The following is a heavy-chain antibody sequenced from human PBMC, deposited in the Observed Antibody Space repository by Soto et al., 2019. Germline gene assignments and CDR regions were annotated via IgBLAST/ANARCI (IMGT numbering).Heavy chain of an antibody. V-gene: IGHV3-11*01. CDR1: GFTFSDYY. CDR3: ARAPFFPHYCSSTTSRTNYYYYYMDV. J-gene: IGHJ6*03. D-gene: IGHD2-2*01. CDR2: ISSSGSTI. Sequence: QVQLVESGGGLVKPGGSLRLSCAASGFTFSDYYMSWIRQAPGKGLEWVSYISSSGSTIYYADSVKGRFTISRDNAKNSLYQQMNSLRAADTAVYYCARAPFFPHYCSSTTSRTNYYYYYMDVWGKGTTVTVSS.